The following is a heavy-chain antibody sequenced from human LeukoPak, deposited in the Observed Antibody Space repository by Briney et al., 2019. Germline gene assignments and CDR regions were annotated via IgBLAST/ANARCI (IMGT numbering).Heavy chain of an antibody. CDR1: GDSISSYY. Sequence: KPSKTLSLTCTVSGDSISSYYWSWIRQPPGRGLAWIGYIYSSASTKYNPSLKSRVTISVDTSKNQFSLKLSSVTAADTAVYYCARARVRSYSYDSSGFYTSDWHFDLWGRGTLVTVSS. J-gene: IGHJ2*01. CDR3: ARARVRSYSYDSSGFYTSDWHFDL. V-gene: IGHV4-59*01. CDR2: IYSSAST. D-gene: IGHD3-22*01.